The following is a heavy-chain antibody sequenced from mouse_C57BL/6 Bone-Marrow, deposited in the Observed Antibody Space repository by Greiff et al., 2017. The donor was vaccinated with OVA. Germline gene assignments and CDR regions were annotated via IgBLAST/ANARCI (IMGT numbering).Heavy chain of an antibody. J-gene: IGHJ4*01. Sequence: VQLQQSGAELVRPGTSVKVSCKASGYAFTNYLIEWVKQRPGQGLEWIGVINPGSGGTNYNEKFKGKATLTADKSSSTAYMQLSSLTSEDSAVYFSAREGIYYGNFGAMDYWGQGTSVTVSS. D-gene: IGHD2-1*01. CDR1: GYAFTNYL. CDR3: AREGIYYGNFGAMDY. V-gene: IGHV1-54*01. CDR2: INPGSGGT.